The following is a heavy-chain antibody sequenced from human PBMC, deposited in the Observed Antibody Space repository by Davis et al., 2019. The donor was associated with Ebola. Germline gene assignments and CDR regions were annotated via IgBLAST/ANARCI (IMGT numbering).Heavy chain of an antibody. Sequence: ASVKVSCKASGYTFTNYGISWVRQAPGQGLEWMGWINTNTGNPTYAKGFTGRFVFSLDTSVNMAYLLINSLKTEDAAVYYCATLPDVWGQGTMVTVSS. CDR3: ATLPDV. CDR1: GYTFTNYG. J-gene: IGHJ3*01. CDR2: INTNTGNP. V-gene: IGHV7-4-1*04.